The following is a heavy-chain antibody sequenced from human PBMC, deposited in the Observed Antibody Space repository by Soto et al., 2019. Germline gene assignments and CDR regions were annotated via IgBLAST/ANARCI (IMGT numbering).Heavy chain of an antibody. J-gene: IGHJ6*03. CDR2: IIPILGIA. V-gene: IGHV1-69*08. D-gene: IGHD3-10*01. Sequence: QVQLVQSGAEVKKPGSSVKVSCKASGGTFSSYTISWVRQAPGQGLEWMGKIIPILGIANYAQKFQGRFTITADKSTSTAYMELSSLRSEDTAVYYCARDPLWFGEFYYYMDVWGKGTTVTVSS. CDR1: GGTFSSYT. CDR3: ARDPLWFGEFYYYMDV.